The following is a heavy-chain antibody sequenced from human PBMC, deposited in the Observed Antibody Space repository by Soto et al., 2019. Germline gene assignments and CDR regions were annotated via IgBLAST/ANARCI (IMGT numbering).Heavy chain of an antibody. CDR1: GYTFTSYA. D-gene: IGHD3-9*01. CDR3: AREEREKDWYRDPYYYYYMDV. Sequence: GASVKVSCMASGYTFTSYAMHWVRQAPGQRLEWMGWINAGNGNTKYSQKFQGRVTITRDTSASTAYMELSSLRSEDTAVYYCAREEREKDWYRDPYYYYYMDVWGKGTTVTVSS. J-gene: IGHJ6*03. CDR2: INAGNGNT. V-gene: IGHV1-3*01.